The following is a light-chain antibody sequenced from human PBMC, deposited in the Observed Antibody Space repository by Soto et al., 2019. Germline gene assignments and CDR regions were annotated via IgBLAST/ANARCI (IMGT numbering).Light chain of an antibody. Sequence: DIQMTQSPSTLSASVGDIVTITCRASQTISNWLAWYQQKTGKDPKLLIHGASSLESGVPSRFRGSGSGTEFTLTISSLQPDDFANYYCQHYNSYSGTFGQGNKVEIK. CDR2: GAS. J-gene: IGKJ1*01. CDR1: QTISNW. CDR3: QHYNSYSGT. V-gene: IGKV1-5*03.